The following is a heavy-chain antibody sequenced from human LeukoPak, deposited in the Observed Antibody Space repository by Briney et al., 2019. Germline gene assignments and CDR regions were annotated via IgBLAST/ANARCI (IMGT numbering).Heavy chain of an antibody. CDR2: ISWNSGSI. D-gene: IGHD5-24*01. CDR1: GFTFDDYA. J-gene: IGHJ4*02. V-gene: IGHV3-9*01. Sequence: GGSLRLSCAAPGFTFDDYAMHWVRQAPGKGLEGVSGISWNSGSIGYADSVKGRFTISRDNAKNSLYLQMNSLRAEDTALYYRAKDRQRWLQSFSFDYWGQGTLVTVSS. CDR3: AKDRQRWLQSFSFDY.